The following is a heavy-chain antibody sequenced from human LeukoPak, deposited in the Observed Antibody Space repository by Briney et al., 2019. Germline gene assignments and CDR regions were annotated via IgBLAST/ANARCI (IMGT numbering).Heavy chain of an antibody. J-gene: IGHJ5*02. V-gene: IGHV1-18*01. D-gene: IGHD3-9*01. Sequence: ASVKVSCKTSGYTFSSYGINWVRQAHGQGLEWMGWISTYNGDTHYRQKVQGRVTMTTDTSTNTAYMELGSLTSDDTAVYYCVRGILSDDTLTGPWGQGTLVTVSS. CDR2: ISTYNGDT. CDR1: GYTFSSYG. CDR3: VRGILSDDTLTGP.